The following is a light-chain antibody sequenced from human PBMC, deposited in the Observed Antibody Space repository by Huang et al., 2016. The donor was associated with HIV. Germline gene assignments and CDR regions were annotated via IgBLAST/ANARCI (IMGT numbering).Light chain of an antibody. CDR2: MGF. Sequence: DIVMTQSPLSLAVTPGEPASISCRSSERLLHTTGYNYLEWYQQRTGQSPRLLIYMGFNRASGVPDRFRGSGSGTDFTLKSSRVEAEDVGVYYCMQGLQTRITFGQGTRLEIK. V-gene: IGKV2-28*01. J-gene: IGKJ5*01. CDR1: ERLLHTTGYNY. CDR3: MQGLQTRIT.